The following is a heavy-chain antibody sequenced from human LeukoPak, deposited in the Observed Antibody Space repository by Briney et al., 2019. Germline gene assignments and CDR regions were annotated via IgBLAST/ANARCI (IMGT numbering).Heavy chain of an antibody. D-gene: IGHD3-10*01. CDR1: GYSFTSYW. J-gene: IGHJ3*02. CDR2: IYPGDSDT. Sequence: GESLKISCKGSGYSFTSYWIGWVRQTPGKGLEWMGIIYPGDSDTRYSPSFQGQVTISADKSISTAYLQWSSLKASDTAMYYCARWLVRGVSAFDIWGQGTMVTVSS. CDR3: ARWLVRGVSAFDI. V-gene: IGHV5-51*01.